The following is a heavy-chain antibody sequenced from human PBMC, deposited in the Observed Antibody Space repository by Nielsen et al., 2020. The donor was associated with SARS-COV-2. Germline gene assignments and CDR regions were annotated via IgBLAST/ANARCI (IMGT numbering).Heavy chain of an antibody. CDR3: ARPEVWYEELPFDY. V-gene: IGHV3-7*03. D-gene: IGHD6-13*01. CDR1: GFTFDDYG. Sequence: GGSLRLSCAASGFTFDDYGMSWVRQAPGKGLEWVANIEEDGSDKFYLDSVKGRFTISRDNAKNSLYLQMNSLRAEDTAVYYCARPEVWYEELPFDYWGQGTLVTVSS. J-gene: IGHJ4*02. CDR2: IEEDGSDK.